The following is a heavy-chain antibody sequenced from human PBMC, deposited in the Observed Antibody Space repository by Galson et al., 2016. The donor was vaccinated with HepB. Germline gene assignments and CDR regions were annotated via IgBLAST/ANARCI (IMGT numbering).Heavy chain of an antibody. D-gene: IGHD3-10*01. Sequence: ETLSLTCTVSGASLSGYFWCWIRQPPGKGLEWIGEVNHRGTTNYEPSLESRVTISADTSTNQFSLNLSSVTAADTAVYFCARDGFPGFGSFFDYWGHGALVTVSS. V-gene: IGHV4-34*01. CDR3: ARDGFPGFGSFFDY. CDR1: GASLSGYF. CDR2: VNHRGTT. J-gene: IGHJ4*01.